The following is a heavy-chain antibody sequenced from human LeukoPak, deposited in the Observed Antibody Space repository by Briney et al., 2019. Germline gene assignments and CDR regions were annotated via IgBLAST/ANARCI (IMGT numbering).Heavy chain of an antibody. D-gene: IGHD6-6*01. V-gene: IGHV4-34*01. CDR1: GGSFSGYY. CDR3: ARGLKGSSSLAWFDP. J-gene: IGHJ5*02. CDR2: INHSGST. Sequence: SETLSLTCAVYGGSFSGYYWSWIRQPPGKGLEWIGEINHSGSTNYNPSLKSRVTISVDTSKDQFSLKLSSVTAADTAVYYCARGLKGSSSLAWFDPWGQGTLVTVSS.